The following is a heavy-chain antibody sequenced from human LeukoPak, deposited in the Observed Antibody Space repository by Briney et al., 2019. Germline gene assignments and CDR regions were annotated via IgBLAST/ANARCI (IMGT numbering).Heavy chain of an antibody. CDR2: IYHSGST. J-gene: IGHJ4*02. Sequence: SQTLSLTCTVSGGSISSGGYYWSWIRQPPGKGLEWIGYIYHSGSTYYNPSLKSRVTISVDRSKNQFSLKLSSVTAADTAVYYCARDRGWIQLWSLDYWGQGTLVTVSS. CDR1: GGSISSGGYY. CDR3: ARDRGWIQLWSLDY. D-gene: IGHD5-18*01. V-gene: IGHV4-30-2*01.